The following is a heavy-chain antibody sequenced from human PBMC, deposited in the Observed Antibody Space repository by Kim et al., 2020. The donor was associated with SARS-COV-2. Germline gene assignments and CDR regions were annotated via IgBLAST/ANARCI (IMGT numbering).Heavy chain of an antibody. Sequence: SVKVSCKASGGTSSSYAISWVRQAPGQGLEWMGGIIPIFGTANYAQKFQGRVTITADESTSTAYMELSSLRSEDTAVYYCASWRGSSWYGFDYWGQGTLVTVSS. D-gene: IGHD6-13*01. CDR3: ASWRGSSWYGFDY. CDR1: GGTSSSYA. CDR2: IIPIFGTA. V-gene: IGHV1-69*13. J-gene: IGHJ4*02.